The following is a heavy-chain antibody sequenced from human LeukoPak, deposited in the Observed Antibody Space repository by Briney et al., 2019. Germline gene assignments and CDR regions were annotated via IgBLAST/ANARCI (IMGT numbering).Heavy chain of an antibody. CDR2: IYSGGST. D-gene: IGHD6-19*01. J-gene: IGHJ4*02. CDR1: GFTVSSNY. Sequence: QTGGSLRLSCAASGFTVSSNYMSWVRQAPGKGLEWVSVIYSGGSTYYADSVKGRFTVSRDNSKNTLYLQVSSLRAEDTAVYYCAKPTWGDGDSSGWSAFDYWGQGTLVTVSS. V-gene: IGHV3-53*01. CDR3: AKPTWGDGDSSGWSAFDY.